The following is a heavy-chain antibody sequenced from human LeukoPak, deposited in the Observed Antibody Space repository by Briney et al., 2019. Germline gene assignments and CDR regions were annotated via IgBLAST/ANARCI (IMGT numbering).Heavy chain of an antibody. CDR2: INPNSGGT. CDR3: ARVVPAAIHRYYFDY. CDR1: GYTFTGYY. Sequence: ASVKVSCKASGYTFTGYYMHWVRQAPGQGHEWMGWINPNSGGTNYAQKFQGRVTMTRDTSISTAYMELSRLRSDDTAVYYCARVVPAAIHRYYFDYWGPGNPGHRLL. D-gene: IGHD2-2*02. J-gene: IGHJ4*02. V-gene: IGHV1-2*02.